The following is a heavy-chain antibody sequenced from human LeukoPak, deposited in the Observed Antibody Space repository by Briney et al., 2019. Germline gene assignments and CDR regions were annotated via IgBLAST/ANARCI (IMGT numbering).Heavy chain of an antibody. Sequence: AASVKVSCKASGYTFTSYGISWVRQAPGQGLEWMGWISAYNGNTNYAQKFQGRVAMTTDTSTSTAYMELRSLRSDDTAVYYCARWGYSSSWSPYWYFDLWGRGTLVTVSS. J-gene: IGHJ2*01. CDR1: GYTFTSYG. CDR3: ARWGYSSSWSPYWYFDL. CDR2: ISAYNGNT. D-gene: IGHD6-13*01. V-gene: IGHV1-18*04.